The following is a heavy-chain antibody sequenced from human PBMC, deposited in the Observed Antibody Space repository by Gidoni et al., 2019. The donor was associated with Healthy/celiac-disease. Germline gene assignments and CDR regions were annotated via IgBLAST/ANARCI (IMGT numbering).Heavy chain of an antibody. D-gene: IGHD2-2*02. Sequence: QVQLVESGGGVVQPGRSLRLPCAASGFTFSSYGMHWVRQAPGKGLEWVAVISYDGSNKYYADSVKGRFTISRDNSKNTLYLQMNSLRAEDTAVYYCAKAGIVVVPAAIGYWGQGTLVTVSS. CDR2: ISYDGSNK. V-gene: IGHV3-30*18. CDR1: GFTFSSYG. J-gene: IGHJ4*02. CDR3: AKAGIVVVPAAIGY.